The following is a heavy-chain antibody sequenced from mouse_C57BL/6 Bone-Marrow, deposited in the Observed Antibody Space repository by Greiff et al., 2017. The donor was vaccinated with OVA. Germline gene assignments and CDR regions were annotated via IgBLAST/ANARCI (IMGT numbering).Heavy chain of an antibody. J-gene: IGHJ2*01. CDR1: GYTFTSYW. CDR2: INPSNGGT. Sequence: QVHVKQPGTELVKPGASVKLSCKASGYTFTSYWMHWVKQRPGQGLEWIGNINPSNGGTNYNEKFKSKATLTVDKSSSTAYMQLSSLTSEDSAVYYCARGVRPYYFDYWGQGTTLTVSS. V-gene: IGHV1-53*01. D-gene: IGHD2-14*01. CDR3: ARGVRPYYFDY.